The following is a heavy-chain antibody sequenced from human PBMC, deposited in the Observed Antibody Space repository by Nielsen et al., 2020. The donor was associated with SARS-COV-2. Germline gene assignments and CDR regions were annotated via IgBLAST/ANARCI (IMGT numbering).Heavy chain of an antibody. V-gene: IGHV4-39*01. Sequence: SETLSLTCTVSGGSISSSSYYWGWIRQPPGKGLEWIGSIYYSGSTYYNPSLKSRVTISVDTSKNQFSLKLSSVTAADTAVYYCARQPISSGRYSGWYYGMDVWGQGTTVTVSS. CDR1: GGSISSSSYY. CDR2: IYYSGST. CDR3: ARQPISSGRYSGWYYGMDV. D-gene: IGHD6-19*01. J-gene: IGHJ6*02.